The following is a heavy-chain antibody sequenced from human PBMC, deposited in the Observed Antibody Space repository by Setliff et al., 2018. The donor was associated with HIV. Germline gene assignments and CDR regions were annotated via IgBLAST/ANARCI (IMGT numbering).Heavy chain of an antibody. CDR1: GGSFSSFA. CDR3: ARDPEAQIVVVPAYMDV. D-gene: IGHD2-2*01. J-gene: IGHJ6*03. V-gene: IGHV1-69*05. CDR2: IIPVSGTT. Sequence: SVKVSCKASGGSFSSFAISWVRQAPGHGLEWMGGIIPVSGTTNYAQKFQGRVTITRDTSASTAYMELSSLRSEDTAVYYCARDPEAQIVVVPAYMDVWGKGTTVTVSS.